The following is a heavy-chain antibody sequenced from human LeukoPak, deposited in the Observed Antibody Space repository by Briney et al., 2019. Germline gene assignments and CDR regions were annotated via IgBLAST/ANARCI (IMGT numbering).Heavy chain of an antibody. Sequence: GAPLQISCEGSGSSFTSYWIGGVRPLPGKGLEWMGIIYPGDSDTRYSPSFQGQVTISADKSISTAYLQWSSLKASDTAMYYCASFGSGSYYSPWDYWGQGTLVTVSS. V-gene: IGHV5-51*01. J-gene: IGHJ4*02. D-gene: IGHD3-10*01. CDR3: ASFGSGSYYSPWDY. CDR1: GSSFTSYW. CDR2: IYPGDSDT.